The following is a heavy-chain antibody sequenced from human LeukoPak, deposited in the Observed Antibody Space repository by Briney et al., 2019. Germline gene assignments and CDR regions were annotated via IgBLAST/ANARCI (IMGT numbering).Heavy chain of an antibody. V-gene: IGHV4-34*01. Sequence: SETLSLTCAVYGGSFSGYSWNWIRQPPVKGLEWIGEINHSGGTNYNPSLKSRVTISVDTSKNQFSLKLSSVTAADTAVYYCARDPRIRVAGALGAFDIWGQGTMVTVSS. J-gene: IGHJ3*02. D-gene: IGHD6-19*01. CDR3: ARDPRIRVAGALGAFDI. CDR2: INHSGGT. CDR1: GGSFSGYS.